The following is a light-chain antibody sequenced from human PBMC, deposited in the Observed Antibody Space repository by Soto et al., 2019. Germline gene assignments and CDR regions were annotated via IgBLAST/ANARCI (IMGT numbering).Light chain of an antibody. CDR3: SSYTSSGTYV. CDR2: EVS. Sequence: QSALTQPASVSGSPGQSITISCTGTSSDVGDYNYASWYQQQPGKAPRLMIYEVSNRPSGVSNRFSGSKSGSTASLTISGLQAEDEADYYCSSYTSSGTYVFGTGTKLTVL. J-gene: IGLJ1*01. CDR1: SSDVGDYNY. V-gene: IGLV2-14*01.